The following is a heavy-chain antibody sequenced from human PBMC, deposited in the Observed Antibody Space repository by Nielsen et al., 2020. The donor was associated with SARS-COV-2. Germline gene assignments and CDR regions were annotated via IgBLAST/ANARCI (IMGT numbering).Heavy chain of an antibody. CDR2: ISWNSGSI. J-gene: IGHJ4*02. Sequence: SLKISCAASGFTFDDYAMHWVRQAPGKGLEWVSGISWNSGSIGYADSVKGRFTISRDNAKNSLYLQMNSLRAEDTAVYYCAREGVWTMSARWGQGTLVTVSS. CDR3: AREGVWTMSAR. D-gene: IGHD3-22*01. V-gene: IGHV3-9*01. CDR1: GFTFDDYA.